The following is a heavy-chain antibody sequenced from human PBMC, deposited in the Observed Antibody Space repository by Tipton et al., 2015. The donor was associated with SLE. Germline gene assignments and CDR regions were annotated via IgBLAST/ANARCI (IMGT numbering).Heavy chain of an antibody. CDR1: GGSISSVGYY. Sequence: TLSLTCSVSGGSISSVGYYWSWIRQPPGKGLEWIGESNPSGSTNYNPSLKSRVTISVDTSKNQLSLKLTSVTAADTAVYYCARGAKERITLVRVRPYYFDYWGQGSLVTVSS. CDR3: ARGAKERITLVRVRPYYFDY. V-gene: IGHV4-34*01. CDR2: SNPSGST. D-gene: IGHD3-10*01. J-gene: IGHJ4*03.